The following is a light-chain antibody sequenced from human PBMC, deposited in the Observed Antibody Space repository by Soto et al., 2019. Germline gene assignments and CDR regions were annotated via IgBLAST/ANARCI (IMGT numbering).Light chain of an antibody. J-gene: IGLJ3*02. CDR2: STN. V-gene: IGLV8-61*01. CDR1: SGPVSTSYY. CDR3: VLYMGSGMGGWV. Sequence: QTVVTQEPSFSVSPGGTVTLTCGLSSGPVSTSYYPSWYQQTPGQAPRTLIYSTNTRSSGVPDRFSGSILGNKAALTITGAQADDESYYYCVLYMGSGMGGWVFGGGTKLTVL.